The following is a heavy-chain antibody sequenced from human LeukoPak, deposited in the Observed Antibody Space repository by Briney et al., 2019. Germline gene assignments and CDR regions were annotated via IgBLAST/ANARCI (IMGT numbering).Heavy chain of an antibody. D-gene: IGHD5-18*01. CDR2: IYTSGST. CDR1: GGVISNDY. Sequence: SETLSLTCTVSGGVISNDYWSWIRQPAGKGLEWIGHIYTSGSTNYNPSLKSRVTMSVETSKNQFSLKLRSVTAADTAVYYCARDLMSSYGYPPFDLWGQGTLVTVSS. V-gene: IGHV4-4*07. CDR3: ARDLMSSYGYPPFDL. J-gene: IGHJ4*02.